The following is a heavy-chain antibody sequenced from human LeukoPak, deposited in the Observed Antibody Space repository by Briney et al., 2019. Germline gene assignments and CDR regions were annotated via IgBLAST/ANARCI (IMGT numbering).Heavy chain of an antibody. V-gene: IGHV3-23*01. CDR2: TSGSSGLT. D-gene: IGHD4-17*01. J-gene: IGHJ4*02. CDR3: ARRGESANYGDYRFDY. Sequence: GGSLSLSCAASGFTFSNYAMSWVRQAPGRGLEWVSATSGSSGLTYYADSVKGRFTISRDNSKNTLYLQMNSLRAEDTAVYYCARRGESANYGDYRFDYWGQGTLVTVSS. CDR1: GFTFSNYA.